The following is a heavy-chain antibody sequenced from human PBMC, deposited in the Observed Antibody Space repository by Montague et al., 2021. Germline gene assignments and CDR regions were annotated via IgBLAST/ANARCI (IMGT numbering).Heavy chain of an antibody. CDR3: ATEGKLPGPDFDH. D-gene: IGHD1-7*01. J-gene: IGHJ4*02. Sequence: SLRLSCAASGFSFSDYYVDWVRQAPGKGLEWVGRSRNKANSYTTDYAASVKDRFTTSRDESKNSLYLQMNSLKTDDTAVYYCATEGKLPGPDFDHWGQGTLVTVPS. V-gene: IGHV3-72*01. CDR1: GFSFSDYY. CDR2: SRNKANSYTT.